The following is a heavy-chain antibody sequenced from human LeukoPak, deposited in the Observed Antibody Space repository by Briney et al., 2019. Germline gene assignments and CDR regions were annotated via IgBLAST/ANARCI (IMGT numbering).Heavy chain of an antibody. Sequence: GRSLRLSCAASGFTFSSYGMHWVRQAPGKGLEWVAVISYDGSNKYYADSVKGRFTISRDNSKNTLYLQMNSLRAEDTAVYYCAEGPGGAMVFWGQGTLVTVSS. D-gene: IGHD5-18*01. V-gene: IGHV3-30*18. CDR3: AEGPGGAMVF. CDR1: GFTFSSYG. J-gene: IGHJ4*02. CDR2: ISYDGSNK.